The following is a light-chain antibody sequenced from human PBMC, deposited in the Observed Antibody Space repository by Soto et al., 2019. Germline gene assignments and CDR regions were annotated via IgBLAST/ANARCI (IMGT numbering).Light chain of an antibody. J-gene: IGLJ1*01. CDR2: HVS. V-gene: IGLV2-14*01. Sequence: QSLLTQPASVSGSPGQSITISCTGSSSDVGGYEYVSWYQQHPGKAPKLMIFHVSNRPSGISNRFSGSKSGNTASLTISGLQAEDEADYYCSSYIGSNSYVFGTGTKVTVL. CDR1: SSDVGGYEY. CDR3: SSYIGSNSYV.